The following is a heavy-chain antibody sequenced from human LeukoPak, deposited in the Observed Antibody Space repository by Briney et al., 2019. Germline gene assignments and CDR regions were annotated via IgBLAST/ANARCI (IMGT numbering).Heavy chain of an antibody. V-gene: IGHV4-59*08. CDR3: ARHRTPYMGPFDY. D-gene: IGHD2-15*01. CDR1: GGSISSYY. CDR2: IYYSGST. Sequence: SETLSRTCTVSGGSISSYYWSWLRQPPGKGLEWIGYIYYSGSTNYNPPLKSRVTISVDTSKNQFSLKLSSVAAADTAVYYCARHRTPYMGPFDYWGQGTLVTVSS. J-gene: IGHJ4*02.